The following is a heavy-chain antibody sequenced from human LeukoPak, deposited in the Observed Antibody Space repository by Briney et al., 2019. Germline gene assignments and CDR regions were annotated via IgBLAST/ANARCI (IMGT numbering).Heavy chain of an antibody. Sequence: SGRCLRLSWVASGFTFSSYWMTWVRQAPGKGREWVANIKQDVSEKYYVDSVKGRFTISRNNTKNLLFLQMNSLRAEDTAVYYCAYSSGWYFDYWGQGTLVTVSS. CDR1: GFTFSSYW. D-gene: IGHD6-19*01. J-gene: IGHJ4*02. V-gene: IGHV3-7*05. CDR2: IKQDVSEK. CDR3: AYSSGWYFDY.